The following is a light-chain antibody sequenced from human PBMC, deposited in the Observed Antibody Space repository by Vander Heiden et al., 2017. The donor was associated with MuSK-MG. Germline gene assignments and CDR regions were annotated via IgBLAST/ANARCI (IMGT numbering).Light chain of an antibody. CDR3: QQSYRTPTT. J-gene: IGKJ1*01. Sequence: DIQMTQSPSSLSASVGDRVTITCRAGQSISIYLNWYQQKPGKAPKLLIYAASSLQSGVPSRFSGSGSGTDFTLAIRSLQPEDFATYYCQQSYRTPTTFGQGTKVEIK. CDR1: QSISIY. CDR2: AAS. V-gene: IGKV1-39*01.